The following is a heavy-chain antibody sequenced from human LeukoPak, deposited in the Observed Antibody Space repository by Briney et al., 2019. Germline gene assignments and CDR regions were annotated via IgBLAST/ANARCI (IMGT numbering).Heavy chain of an antibody. D-gene: IGHD3-16*01. J-gene: IGHJ4*02. CDR3: AKGGYDYALSASHLDY. Sequence: GGSLRLSCAASGFTFSSYAMSWVRRAPGKGLEWVSAISGSGGSTYYADSVKGRFTISRDNSKNTLYLQMNSLRAEDTAVYYCAKGGYDYALSASHLDYWGQGTLVTVSS. CDR1: GFTFSSYA. CDR2: ISGSGGST. V-gene: IGHV3-23*01.